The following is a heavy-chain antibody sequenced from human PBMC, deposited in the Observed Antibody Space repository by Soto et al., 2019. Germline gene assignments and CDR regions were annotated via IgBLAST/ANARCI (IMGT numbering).Heavy chain of an antibody. V-gene: IGHV4-31*03. CDR3: ASGHYGSGSASPDAFDI. CDR2: SYYSGST. Sequence: QVQLQESGPGQVTPSQTLSLTCTVSGGSISSGGHYWSWIRQYPGKGLEWIGYSYYSGSTYYNPSLKSRVTISLDTSKNQFSLRLRSVTAADTAVYYCASGHYGSGSASPDAFDIWGQGTLVTVSS. CDR1: GGSISSGGHY. D-gene: IGHD3-10*01. J-gene: IGHJ3*02.